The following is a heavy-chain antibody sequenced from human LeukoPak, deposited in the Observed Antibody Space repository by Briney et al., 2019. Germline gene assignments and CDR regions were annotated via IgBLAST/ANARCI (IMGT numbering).Heavy chain of an antibody. D-gene: IGHD3-10*01. V-gene: IGHV4-4*07. CDR2: IYTSGST. J-gene: IGHJ3*02. CDR1: GGSISSYY. Sequence: PSETLSLTCTVSGGSISSYYWSWIRQPPGKGLEWIGRIYTSGSTNYNPSLKSRVTISLDTSRNQFFLKLNSVTAADTAVYYCAKSNGYGLVDIWGQGTMVTVSS. CDR3: AKSNGYGLVDI.